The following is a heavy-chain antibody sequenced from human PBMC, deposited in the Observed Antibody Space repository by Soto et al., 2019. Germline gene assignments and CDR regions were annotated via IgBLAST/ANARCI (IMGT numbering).Heavy chain of an antibody. CDR3: ARGWYYDILTGYPLPFFDY. J-gene: IGHJ4*02. Sequence: SETLSLTCTVSGGSISSYYWSWIRQPPGKGLEWIGYIYYSGSTNYNPSLKSRVTISVDTSKNQFSLKLSSVTAADTAVYYCARGWYYDILTGYPLPFFDYWGQGTLVPVSS. CDR2: IYYSGST. CDR1: GGSISSYY. D-gene: IGHD3-9*01. V-gene: IGHV4-59*01.